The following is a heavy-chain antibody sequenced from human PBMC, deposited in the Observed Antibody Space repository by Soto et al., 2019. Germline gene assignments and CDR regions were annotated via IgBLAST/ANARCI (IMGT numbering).Heavy chain of an antibody. CDR3: TTVFLLPRGLGSSVF. V-gene: IGHV3-15*01. J-gene: IGHJ4*02. CDR1: GFSFSNAW. Sequence: EGQLEQSGGGLVRSGGSLRLSCVASGFSFSNAWMTWVRQAPGKGLEWVGRVKSRPDGGTTDYASPVRGRFTITRDDSKCTVYLQMHSLKGEDTAVYYCTTVFLLPRGLGSSVFWGQGALVTVSS. D-gene: IGHD6-25*01. CDR2: VKSRPDGGTT.